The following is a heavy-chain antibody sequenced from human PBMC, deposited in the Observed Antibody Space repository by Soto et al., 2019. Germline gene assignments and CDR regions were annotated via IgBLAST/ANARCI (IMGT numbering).Heavy chain of an antibody. CDR1: GGSFSGYY. Sequence: QVQLQQWGAGLLKPSETLSLTCAVYGGSFSGYYWSWIRQPPGKGLEWIGEINHSGSTNYNPSLKIRVTISVDPSTNQSSLKLSSVPAADTAVYYCARAKSSSCYSFDYWGQGTLVTVSS. J-gene: IGHJ4*02. D-gene: IGHD6-13*01. V-gene: IGHV4-34*01. CDR3: ARAKSSSCYSFDY. CDR2: INHSGST.